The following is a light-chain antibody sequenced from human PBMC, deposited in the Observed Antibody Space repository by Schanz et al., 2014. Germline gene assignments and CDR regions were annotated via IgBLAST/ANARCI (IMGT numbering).Light chain of an antibody. Sequence: EIVLTQSPGTLSLSPGERATLSCRASQSVSSYLAWYQQKPGQAPRLPISDASNRATGIPGRFSGSGSGTDFTLTISSLEPEDFAVYYCQQRSNWPPTFGGGTKVEIK. V-gene: IGKV3-11*01. J-gene: IGKJ4*01. CDR2: DAS. CDR1: QSVSSY. CDR3: QQRSNWPPT.